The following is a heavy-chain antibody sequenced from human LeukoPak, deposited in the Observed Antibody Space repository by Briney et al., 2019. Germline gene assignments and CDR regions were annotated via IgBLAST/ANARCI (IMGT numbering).Heavy chain of an antibody. CDR2: ISAFNGNT. CDR3: ARDKSITVFGVVSNFDY. Sequence: ASVTVSCKASGYPFTSYGISWVRQAPGQGLEGMGWISAFNGNTNYAEKFQGSVTMTTDTSTSTAYMELRSLRSDDTAVYYCARDKSITVFGVVSNFDYWGQGTLVTVSS. J-gene: IGHJ4*02. CDR1: GYPFTSYG. V-gene: IGHV1-18*01. D-gene: IGHD3-3*01.